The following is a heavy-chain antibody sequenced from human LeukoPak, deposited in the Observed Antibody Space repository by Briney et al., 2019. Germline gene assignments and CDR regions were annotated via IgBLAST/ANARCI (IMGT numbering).Heavy chain of an antibody. V-gene: IGHV1-2*02. J-gene: IGHJ3*01. D-gene: IGHD2-2*01. CDR2: IIPKSGAT. CDR3: ARDLGHQLLLSV. Sequence: ASVKVSCKASGYTFSDYFIHWVRQAPGQGLEWMGWIIPKSGATNYAQKFRDSVTVTSDTSTAYMDLSRLTSDDTAVYYCARDLGHQLLLSVWGQGTMVTVSS. CDR1: GYTFSDYF.